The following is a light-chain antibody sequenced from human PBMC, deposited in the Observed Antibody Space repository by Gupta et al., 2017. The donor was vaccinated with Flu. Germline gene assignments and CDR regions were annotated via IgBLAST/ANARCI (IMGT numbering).Light chain of an antibody. V-gene: IGLV2-14*01. CDR2: EVS. Sequence: QSALTQPASVSGSTGQSITISCTGTSSDVGGYNYVSWYQQHPGKAPKLMIYEVSNRPSGVSNRFSGSKSGNTASLTISGLQAEDEADYYCSSYTSSSTGVFGTGTKVTVL. CDR3: SSYTSSSTGV. J-gene: IGLJ1*01. CDR1: SSDVGGYNY.